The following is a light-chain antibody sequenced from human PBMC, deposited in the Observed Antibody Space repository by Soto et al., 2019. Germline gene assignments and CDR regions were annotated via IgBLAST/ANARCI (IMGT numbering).Light chain of an antibody. CDR1: ETIESW. J-gene: IGKJ1*01. CDR2: DVS. CDR3: QQYKSYWT. V-gene: IGKV1-5*01. Sequence: DIQMTQSPSTLTASIGDRVTITCRASETIESWLAWYQQKPGKAPKLLIYDVSSLESGVPSRFSGSRSGIEFTLTISSLQPDDLATYYCQQYKSYWTFGPGTRVEIK.